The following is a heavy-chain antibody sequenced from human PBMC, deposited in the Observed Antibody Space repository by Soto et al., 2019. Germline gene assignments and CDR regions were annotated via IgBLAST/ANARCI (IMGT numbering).Heavy chain of an antibody. J-gene: IGHJ5*02. CDR1: GFTFRSYS. Sequence: ILSCAASGFTFRSYSMNWVRQAPGKGLEWVSYISISSRTIYYADSVKGRFTISRDDAKNSLYLQMNSLRDEDTSVYYCARDNGIAGSFDPWGQGTLVTVSS. D-gene: IGHD6-13*01. CDR3: ARDNGIAGSFDP. V-gene: IGHV3-48*02. CDR2: ISISSRTI.